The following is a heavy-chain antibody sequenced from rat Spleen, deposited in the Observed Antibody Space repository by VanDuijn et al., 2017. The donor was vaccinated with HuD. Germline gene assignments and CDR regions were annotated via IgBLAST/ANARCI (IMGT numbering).Heavy chain of an antibody. Sequence: QVQLKESGPGLVQPSQTLSLTCTVSGFSLTSNGVGWVRQPPGKGLEWIAAISSGGGTYYNSALKSRLSISRDTSKSQVFLKMNSLQTDDTAIYFCTRSYGGYSQHWFAYWGQGTLVTVSS. CDR1: GFSLTSNG. CDR3: TRSYGGYSQHWFAY. J-gene: IGHJ3*01. D-gene: IGHD1-11*01. V-gene: IGHV2S12*01. CDR2: ISSGGGT.